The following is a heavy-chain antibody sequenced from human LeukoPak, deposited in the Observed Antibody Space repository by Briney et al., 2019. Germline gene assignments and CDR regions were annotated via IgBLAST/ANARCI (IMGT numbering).Heavy chain of an antibody. V-gene: IGHV3-21*01. J-gene: IGHJ6*02. D-gene: IGHD3-9*01. CDR2: ISSSSSSI. Sequence: GGSLRLSCAASAFTFSSYTMNWVRQAPGKGLQWVSSISSSSSSIYYADSVKGRFTISRDNAKNPLYLQMNSLRAEDTAVYYCARVTRSYFDILTGSRDYYYGMDVWGQGTTVTVSS. CDR3: ARVTRSYFDILTGSRDYYYGMDV. CDR1: AFTFSSYT.